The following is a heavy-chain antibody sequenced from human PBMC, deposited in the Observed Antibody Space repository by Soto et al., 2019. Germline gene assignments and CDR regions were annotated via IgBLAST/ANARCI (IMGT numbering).Heavy chain of an antibody. CDR3: ARDLDHRYCSGGSCYARYYYYYGLDG. CDR1: GFTFSSYF. J-gene: IGHJ6*02. Sequence: GGSQILSCASSGFTFSSYFMHLVRPAPGKGLEWVAVIWYDGSNKYYADSVKGRFTISRDNSKNTLYLQMNSLRAEDTAVYYCARDLDHRYCSGGSCYARYYYYYGLDGRGQGTTVTVSS. D-gene: IGHD2-15*01. V-gene: IGHV3-33*01. CDR2: IWYDGSNK.